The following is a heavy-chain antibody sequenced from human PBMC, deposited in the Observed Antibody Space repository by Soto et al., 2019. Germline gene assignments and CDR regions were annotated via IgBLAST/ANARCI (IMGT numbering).Heavy chain of an antibody. CDR3: ARARIVRGVPYFDY. Sequence: QVQLVQSGAEVKKPGSSVKVSCKASGGTFSSYAISWVRQAPGQGIEWMGGIIPIFGTANYAQKFQGRVTIXTDESTXXXYMXXXXXXXXXTDVYYCARARIVRGVPYFDYWGQGTLVTVSS. J-gene: IGHJ4*02. CDR1: GGTFSSYA. D-gene: IGHD3-10*01. CDR2: IIPIFGTA. V-gene: IGHV1-69*05.